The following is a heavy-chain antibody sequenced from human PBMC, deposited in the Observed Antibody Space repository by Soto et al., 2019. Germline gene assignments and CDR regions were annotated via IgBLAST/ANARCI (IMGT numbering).Heavy chain of an antibody. D-gene: IGHD2-8*01. J-gene: IGHJ4*02. V-gene: IGHV3-23*01. CDR2: ISDSDDDT. CDR3: AKDGGVSARYFDT. Sequence: EVQLLESGGGLGQPGGSLRLSCTASGFTFRKYAMSWVRQAPGKGLEWISGISDSDDDTYYADSVRGRFTISRDNSKKTLYLQMNSLRCDDTAVYYCAKDGGVSARYFDTWGQGTLVTVSS. CDR1: GFTFRKYA.